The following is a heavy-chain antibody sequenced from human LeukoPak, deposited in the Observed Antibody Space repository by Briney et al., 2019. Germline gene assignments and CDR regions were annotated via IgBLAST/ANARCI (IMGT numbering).Heavy chain of an antibody. V-gene: IGHV4-34*01. CDR1: GGSFSGYY. CDR2: INHSGST. D-gene: IGHD5-18*01. Sequence: SETLSLTCAVYGGSFSGYYWSWIRQPPGKGLEWIGEINHSGSTNYNPSLKSRVTISVDTSKNQFSLKLSSVTAADTAVYYCARAVLRGYSYALRYYFDYWGQGTLVTVSS. CDR3: ARAVLRGYSYALRYYFDY. J-gene: IGHJ4*02.